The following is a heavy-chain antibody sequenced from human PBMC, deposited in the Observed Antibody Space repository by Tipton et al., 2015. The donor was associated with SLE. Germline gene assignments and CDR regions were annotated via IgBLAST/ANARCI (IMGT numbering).Heavy chain of an antibody. Sequence: TLSLTCAVYGGSFSGYYWSWIRQPAGKGLEWIGYIYYSGSTNYNPSLKSRVTISVDTSKNQFSLKLSSVTAADTAVYYCARASSGCDPWGQGTLVTASS. CDR1: GGSFSGYY. CDR2: IYYSGST. D-gene: IGHD6-19*01. V-gene: IGHV4-59*08. CDR3: ARASSGCDP. J-gene: IGHJ5*02.